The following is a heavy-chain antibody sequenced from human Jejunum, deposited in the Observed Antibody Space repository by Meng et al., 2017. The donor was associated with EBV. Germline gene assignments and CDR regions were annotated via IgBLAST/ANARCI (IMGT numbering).Heavy chain of an antibody. V-gene: IGHV1-24*01. CDR3: ATAHGFTIFGVAYYFDY. J-gene: IGHJ4*02. D-gene: IGHD3-3*01. CDR1: GYSLTELS. Sequence: QGQLVESGAEVKKPGATVKVSRKVSGYSLTELSMHWGRQAPGKGFEWMGGFDPEDGETIYAQKFQGRVTMTEDTSTDTAYMELSSLRSEDTAVYYCATAHGFTIFGVAYYFDYWGQGTPVTVSS. CDR2: FDPEDGET.